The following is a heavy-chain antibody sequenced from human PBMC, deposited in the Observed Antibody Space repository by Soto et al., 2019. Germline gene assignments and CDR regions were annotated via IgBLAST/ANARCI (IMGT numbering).Heavy chain of an antibody. V-gene: IGHV4-30-4*01. Sequence: KPSETLSLTCTVSGGSISSGDYYWSWIRQPPGKGLEWIGYIYYSGSTYYNPSLKSRVTISVDTSKNQFSLKLSSVTAADTAVYYCARFLRFLEWSSHHYGMDVWGQGTTVTVSS. CDR2: IYYSGST. CDR3: ARFLRFLEWSSHHYGMDV. J-gene: IGHJ6*02. CDR1: GGSISSGDYY. D-gene: IGHD3-3*01.